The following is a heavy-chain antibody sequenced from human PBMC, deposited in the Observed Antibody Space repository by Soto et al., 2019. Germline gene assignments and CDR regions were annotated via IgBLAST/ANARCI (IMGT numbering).Heavy chain of an antibody. V-gene: IGHV3-74*01. CDR2: INGDGSST. D-gene: IGHD4-17*01. J-gene: IGHJ1*01. Sequence: EVQLVESGGGLVQPGGSLRLSCAASGFTFSGYWMHWVRQAPGEGLVWVSRINGDGSSTNYADSVKGRFTISRDNAKSTLYLQMNSLRAEDTAVYYCARAYDYGDYRYFQHWGQGTLATVSS. CDR1: GFTFSGYW. CDR3: ARAYDYGDYRYFQH.